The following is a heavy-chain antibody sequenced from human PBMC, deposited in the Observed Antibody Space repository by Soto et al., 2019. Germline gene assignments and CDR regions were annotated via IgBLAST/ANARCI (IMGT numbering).Heavy chain of an antibody. CDR2: IYYSGST. D-gene: IGHD2-15*01. CDR1: GDSISSGDYY. J-gene: IGHJ4*02. CDR3: ARAAIHCSGGCCYEY. V-gene: IGHV4-30-4*01. Sequence: QVQLQESGPGLVKPSQTLSLTCTVSGDSISSGDYYWRWIRQPPGKGLECIGYIYYSGSTYYNPPLQSRVTISLGTSTNQFSLNLSSVTAKDAAMYYCARAAIHCSGGCCYEYWGQGSLVTVSS.